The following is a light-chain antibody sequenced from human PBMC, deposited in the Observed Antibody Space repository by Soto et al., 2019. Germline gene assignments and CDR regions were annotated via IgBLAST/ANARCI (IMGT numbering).Light chain of an antibody. CDR2: GAS. CDR1: QSVSSNY. J-gene: IGKJ4*01. V-gene: IGKV3-20*01. CDR3: QQYGSSLLT. Sequence: EIVLTQSPGTLSLSPGERATLSCRASQSVSSNYLAWYQQKPGQAPRLLIYGASSRATGIPDRFSGSWSGTDFTLTISRLEPEDFAVYYCQQYGSSLLTFGGGTKVEIK.